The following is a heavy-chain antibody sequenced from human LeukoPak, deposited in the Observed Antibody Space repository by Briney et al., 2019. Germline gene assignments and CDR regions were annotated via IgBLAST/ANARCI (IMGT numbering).Heavy chain of an antibody. J-gene: IGHJ4*02. D-gene: IGHD3-9*01. CDR1: GGSISSYY. Sequence: SETLSLTCTVSGGSISSYYWSWIRQAPGKGLEWIVYIYYSGNTNYNPSLQSRVTISVDTSKNQFSLKLSSVTAADTAVYYCARSGTLTGYLFWGQGTLVTVSS. CDR2: IYYSGNT. CDR3: ARSGTLTGYLF. V-gene: IGHV4-59*01.